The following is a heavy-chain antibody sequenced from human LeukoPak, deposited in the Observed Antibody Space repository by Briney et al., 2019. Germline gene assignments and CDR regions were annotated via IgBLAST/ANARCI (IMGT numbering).Heavy chain of an antibody. CDR1: GFAFSSYD. V-gene: IGHV3-23*01. D-gene: IGHD3-22*01. J-gene: IGHJ4*02. CDR3: ASGYYDSPLRG. Sequence: GGSLRLSCAASGFAFSSYDMSWVRQAPGKGLEWVSAISGSGDRTFYRDSVKGRFTISRDNSKNTLYLQMNSLRAEDTAVYYCASGYYDSPLRGWGQGTLVTVSS. CDR2: ISGSGDRT.